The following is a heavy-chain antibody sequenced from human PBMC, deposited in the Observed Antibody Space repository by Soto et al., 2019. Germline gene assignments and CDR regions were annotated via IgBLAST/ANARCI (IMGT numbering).Heavy chain of an antibody. CDR1: GFTFSSYG. J-gene: IGHJ4*02. Sequence: EVQLVESGGGLVQPGGSLRLSCAASGFTFSSYGMNWVRQAPGKGLEWVSYISSSGTTIYYADSVKGRFTISRDNAKNSLYLQMNSLRAEDTAVYYCARDLGGATGFDYWGQGTLVTVSS. CDR2: ISSSGTTI. D-gene: IGHD3-16*01. V-gene: IGHV3-48*03. CDR3: ARDLGGATGFDY.